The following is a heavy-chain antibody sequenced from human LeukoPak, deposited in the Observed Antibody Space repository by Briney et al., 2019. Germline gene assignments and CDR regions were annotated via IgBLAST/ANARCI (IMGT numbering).Heavy chain of an antibody. CDR2: IYYSGTT. J-gene: IGHJ4*02. D-gene: IGHD1-26*01. CDR1: GGSIRGYY. V-gene: IGHV4-59*01. CDR3: ARVGATTPYYFDY. Sequence: PSETLSLTCTVSGGSIRGYYWSWIRQPPGKGLEWIGYIYYSGTTNYNPSLKSRVTISVDTSKNHFSLKLSSVTAADTAVYYCARVGATTPYYFDYWGQGTLVTVSS.